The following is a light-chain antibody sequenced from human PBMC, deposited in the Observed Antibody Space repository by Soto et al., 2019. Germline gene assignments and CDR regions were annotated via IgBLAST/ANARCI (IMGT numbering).Light chain of an antibody. CDR2: SNN. Sequence: QSVLTQPPSASRTPGQRVTISCSGSSSNIGSNTVNWYQQLPGTAPKLLIYSNNQRPSGVPDRFSGSKSGTSASLAISGLQSEDEADYYCAAWDDSLNVWVFGGGTKLTVL. V-gene: IGLV1-44*01. CDR1: SSNIGSNT. CDR3: AAWDDSLNVWV. J-gene: IGLJ3*02.